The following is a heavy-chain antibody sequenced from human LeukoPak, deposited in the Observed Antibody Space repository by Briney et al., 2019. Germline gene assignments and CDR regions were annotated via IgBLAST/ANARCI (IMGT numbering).Heavy chain of an antibody. CDR2: ISSSSSTI. J-gene: IGHJ4*02. CDR3: ASQYSSSWLYYFDY. V-gene: IGHV3-48*01. Sequence: GGSLRLSCAASGFSFTAAWMSWVRQAPGKGLEWVSYISSSSSTIYYADSVKGRFTISRDNAKNSLYLQMNSLRAEDTAVYYCASQYSSSWLYYFDYWGQGTLVTVSS. D-gene: IGHD6-13*01. CDR1: GFSFTAAW.